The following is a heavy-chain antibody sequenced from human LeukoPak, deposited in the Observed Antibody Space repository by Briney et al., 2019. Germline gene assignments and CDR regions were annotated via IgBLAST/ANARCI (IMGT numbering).Heavy chain of an antibody. J-gene: IGHJ4*02. CDR2: IRYDGSNK. D-gene: IGHD3-10*01. CDR1: GFTFSSYG. CDR3: AKDQRELLWFGELSHFDY. V-gene: IGHV3-30*02. Sequence: PGGSLRLSCAASGFTFSSYGMHWVRQAPGKGLEWVAFIRYDGSNKYYADSVKGRFTISRDNSKNTLYLQMNSLRAEDTAVYYCAKDQRELLWFGELSHFDYWGQGTLVTVSS.